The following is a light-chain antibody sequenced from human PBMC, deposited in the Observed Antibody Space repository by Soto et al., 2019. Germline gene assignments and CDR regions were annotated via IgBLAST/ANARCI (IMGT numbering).Light chain of an antibody. V-gene: IGKV1-5*03. CDR3: QQYNSYSWT. Sequence: DIQMTQSPSTLSASVGDRVTITCRASQSISSWLAWYQQKPGKAPKLLIYKASSLESGVPSRFSGSGSGTDFTLTISSLEPDAFESYYCQQYNSYSWTFGQGTKVEIK. CDR2: KAS. CDR1: QSISSW. J-gene: IGKJ1*01.